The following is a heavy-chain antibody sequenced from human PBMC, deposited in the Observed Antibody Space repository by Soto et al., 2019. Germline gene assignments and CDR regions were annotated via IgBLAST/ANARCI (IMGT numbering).Heavy chain of an antibody. CDR3: ARDLRAVAGPDGGGSYGMDV. Sequence: QVQLQESGPGLVKPSQTLSLTCTVSGGSISSGGYYWSWIRQHPGKGLEWIGYIYYSGSTYYNPSLKSRVTISVDTSKNQFSLELSSVTAADTAVYYCARDLRAVAGPDGGGSYGMDVWGQGTTVTVSS. J-gene: IGHJ6*02. V-gene: IGHV4-31*03. D-gene: IGHD6-19*01. CDR1: GGSISSGGYY. CDR2: IYYSGST.